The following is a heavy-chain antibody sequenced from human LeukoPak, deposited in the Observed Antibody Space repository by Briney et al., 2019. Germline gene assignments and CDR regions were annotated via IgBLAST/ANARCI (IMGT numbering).Heavy chain of an antibody. CDR1: GFTFSSYS. CDR2: ISSSSSYI. D-gene: IGHD3-22*01. J-gene: IGHJ4*02. V-gene: IGHV3-21*01. CDR3: ARDSYYYDSSGRTPDLDY. Sequence: AGGSLRLSCAASGFTFSSYSMNWVRQAPGKGLEWVSSISSSSSYIYYADSVKGRFTISRDIAKNSLYLQMNSLRAEDTAVYYCARDSYYYDSSGRTPDLDYWGQGTLVTVSS.